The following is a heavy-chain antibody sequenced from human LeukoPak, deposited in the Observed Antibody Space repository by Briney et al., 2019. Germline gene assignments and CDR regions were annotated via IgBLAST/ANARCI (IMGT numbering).Heavy chain of an antibody. Sequence: PGGSLRLSCAATGFTVSSSYMSWVRQAPRKGLEWVSVIYSGGKTYYADSVKGRFSISRDNSKNMVYLQMNSLRAEDTAVYYCARYSDRGEWYPSYWGQGTLVTVSS. CDR2: IYSGGKT. CDR1: GFTVSSSY. V-gene: IGHV3-66*01. J-gene: IGHJ4*02. D-gene: IGHD3-3*01. CDR3: ARYSDRGEWYPSY.